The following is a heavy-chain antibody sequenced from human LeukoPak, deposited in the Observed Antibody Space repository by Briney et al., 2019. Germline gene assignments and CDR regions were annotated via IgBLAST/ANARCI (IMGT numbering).Heavy chain of an antibody. Sequence: PSETLSLTCTVSGGSISSYYWSWIRQPPGKGLEWIGYIYYSGSTYYNPSVKSPVTISLDTSKSQFSLKLNSVTAADTAVYYCARLWFGDFLYFDLWGRGTLVTVSS. CDR3: ARLWFGDFLYFDL. CDR1: GGSISSYY. D-gene: IGHD3-10*01. J-gene: IGHJ2*01. CDR2: IYYSGST. V-gene: IGHV4-59*08.